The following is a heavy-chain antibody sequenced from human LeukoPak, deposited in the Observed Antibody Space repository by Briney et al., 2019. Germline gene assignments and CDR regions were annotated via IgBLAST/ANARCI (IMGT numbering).Heavy chain of an antibody. V-gene: IGHV1-46*01. J-gene: IGHJ6*02. CDR1: GYTFTSYY. CDR2: INPSGGST. Sequence: ASVKVSCKASGYTFTSYYMHWVRQAPGQGLEWMGIINPSGGSTSYAQKFQGRVTMTRDTSTSTVYMELSSLRSEDTAVYYCARARGDSSGYYVYYCYGMDVWGQGTTVTVSS. D-gene: IGHD3-22*01. CDR3: ARARGDSSGYYVYYCYGMDV.